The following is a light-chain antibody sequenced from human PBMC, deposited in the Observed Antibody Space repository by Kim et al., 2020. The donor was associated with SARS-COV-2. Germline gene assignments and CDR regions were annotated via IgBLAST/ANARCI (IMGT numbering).Light chain of an antibody. CDR3: LQHKTYPIT. CDR1: QNVRDD. V-gene: IGKV1-17*01. CDR2: GAS. J-gene: IGKJ5*01. Sequence: VEDRVTTTRRARQNVRDDLGWYKKNQEGTPQRLIYGASSLQSGVPSRCSGSGSGTEFTLTISSLQHEDFATYTCLQHKTYPITFGEGTRLGIK.